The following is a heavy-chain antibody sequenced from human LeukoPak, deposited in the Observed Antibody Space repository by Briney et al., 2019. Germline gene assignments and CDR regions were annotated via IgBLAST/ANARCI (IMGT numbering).Heavy chain of an antibody. CDR2: ISWNSGNI. CDR3: ARGGIWSGFDY. V-gene: IGHV3-9*01. D-gene: IGHD3-3*01. J-gene: IGHJ4*02. Sequence: GRSLRLSCSASGFTFRDYAMHWVRQAPGKGLEWVSGISWNSGNIGYADSVKGRFTISRDNAKNSLYLQTNSLRTEDTALYYCARGGIWSGFDYWGQGMLVTVSS. CDR1: GFTFRDYA.